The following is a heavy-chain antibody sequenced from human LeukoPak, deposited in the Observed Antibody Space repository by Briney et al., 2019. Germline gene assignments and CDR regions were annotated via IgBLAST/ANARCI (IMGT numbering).Heavy chain of an antibody. Sequence: SVKVSCKASGGTFSSYAISWVRQAPGQGHEWMGGIIPIFGIANYAQKFQGRVTITADESTSTAYMELSSLRSEATAVYYCARGEDYDFWSGFRWAFDIWGQGTMVTVSS. CDR1: GGTFSSYA. CDR2: IIPIFGIA. CDR3: ARGEDYDFWSGFRWAFDI. D-gene: IGHD3-3*01. V-gene: IGHV1-69*01. J-gene: IGHJ3*02.